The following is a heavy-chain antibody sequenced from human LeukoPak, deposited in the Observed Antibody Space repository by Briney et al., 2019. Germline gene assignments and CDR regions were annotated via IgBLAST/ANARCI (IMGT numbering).Heavy chain of an antibody. D-gene: IGHD3-22*01. CDR1: GFTFSTSWM. Sequence: PGGSLRLSCSASGFTFSTSWMSWVRQAPGKGLEWIGSIYHSGSTYYNPSLKSRVTISVDTSKNQFSLKLSSVTAADTAVYYCARDYYDSSGYYHFDYWGQGTLVTVSS. CDR2: IYHSGST. V-gene: IGHV4-38-2*02. J-gene: IGHJ4*02. CDR3: ARDYYDSSGYYHFDY.